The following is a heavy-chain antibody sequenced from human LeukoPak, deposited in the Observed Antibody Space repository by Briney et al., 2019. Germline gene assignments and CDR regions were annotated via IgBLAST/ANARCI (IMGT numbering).Heavy chain of an antibody. CDR3: ARGSHCTNGVCPYYYYYMDV. V-gene: IGHV4-59*01. CDR1: GGSISSYY. J-gene: IGHJ6*03. D-gene: IGHD2-8*01. CDR2: IYYSGST. Sequence: SETLSLTCTVSGGSISSYYWGWIRQPPGKGLEWIGYIYYSGSTNYNPSLKSRVTISVDTSKNQFSLKLSSVTAADTAVYYCARGSHCTNGVCPYYYYYMDVWGKGTTVTVSS.